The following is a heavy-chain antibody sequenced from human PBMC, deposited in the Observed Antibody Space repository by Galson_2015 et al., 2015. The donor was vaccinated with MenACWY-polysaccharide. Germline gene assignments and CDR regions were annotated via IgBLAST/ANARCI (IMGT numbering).Heavy chain of an antibody. CDR2: PSPTTGNT. CDR3: AKGAAHYGSGNYYDY. V-gene: IGHV3-23*01. CDR1: GLTFSIYG. J-gene: IGHJ4*02. D-gene: IGHD3-10*01. Sequence: SLKLSCAVSGLTFSIYGKGWVRQAAGMGLARVSAPSPTTGNTYYAASARGRFTISRANSKNTLYLQMDSLTAEDTALYYCAKGAAHYGSGNYYDYWGQGTQVTVSS.